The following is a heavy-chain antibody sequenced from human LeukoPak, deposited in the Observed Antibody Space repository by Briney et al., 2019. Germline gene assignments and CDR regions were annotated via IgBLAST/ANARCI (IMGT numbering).Heavy chain of an antibody. CDR2: FDPEDGET. Sequence: ASVKVSCKASGGTFSSYAISWVRQAPGQGLEWMGGFDPEDGETIYAQKFQGRVTMTEDTSTDTAYMELSSLRSEDTAVYYCATDSHWGQGTLVTVSS. J-gene: IGHJ4*02. CDR1: GGTFSSYA. CDR3: ATDSH. V-gene: IGHV1-24*01.